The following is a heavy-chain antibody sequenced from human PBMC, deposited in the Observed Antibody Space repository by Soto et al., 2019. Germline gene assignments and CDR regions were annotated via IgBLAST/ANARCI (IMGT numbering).Heavy chain of an antibody. CDR1: GFTFSSYG. CDR3: AKDLTPIAAAGTVY. Sequence: GGSLRLSCAASGFTFSSYGMHWVRQAPGKGLEWVAVISYDGSNKYYADSVKGRFTISRDNSKNTLYLQMNSLRAEDTAVYYCAKDLTPIAAAGTVYWGQGTLVTVSS. D-gene: IGHD6-13*01. J-gene: IGHJ4*02. V-gene: IGHV3-30*18. CDR2: ISYDGSNK.